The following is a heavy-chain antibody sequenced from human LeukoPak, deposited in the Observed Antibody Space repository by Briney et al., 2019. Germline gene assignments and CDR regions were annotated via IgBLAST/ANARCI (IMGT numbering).Heavy chain of an antibody. CDR2: IYSGGSA. V-gene: IGHV3-53*01. J-gene: IGHJ4*02. D-gene: IGHD3-22*01. CDR1: GFTVSSNY. CDR3: ARAQGYYDSSGYYPF. Sequence: GGSLRLSCAASGFTVSSNYMSWVRQAPGKGLEWVSVIYSGGSAYYADSVKGRFTISRDNSQNTLYLQMNSPRAAAQAVYYCARAQGYYDSSGYYPFWGQGTLVTVSS.